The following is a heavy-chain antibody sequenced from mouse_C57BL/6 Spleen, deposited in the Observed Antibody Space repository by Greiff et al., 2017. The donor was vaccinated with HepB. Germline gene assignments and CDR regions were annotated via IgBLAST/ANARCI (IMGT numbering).Heavy chain of an antibody. V-gene: IGHV1-54*01. J-gene: IGHJ4*01. CDR2: INPGSGGT. CDR3: ARRYYAMDY. Sequence: VQLQESGAELVRPGPSVKVSCKASGYAFTNYLIEWVKQRPGQGLEWIGVINPGSGGTNYNEKFKGKATLTADKSSSTAYMQLSSLTSEDSAVYFCARRYYAMDYWGQGTSVTVSS. CDR1: GYAFTNYL.